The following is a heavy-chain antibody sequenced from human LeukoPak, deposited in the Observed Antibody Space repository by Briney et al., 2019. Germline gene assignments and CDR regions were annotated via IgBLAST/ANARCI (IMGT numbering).Heavy chain of an antibody. CDR3: ARDPTVITSSRITIFGVVKSPHNWFDP. J-gene: IGHJ5*02. D-gene: IGHD3-3*01. V-gene: IGHV1-46*01. Sequence: ASVKVSCKASGYSFTSYCMHWVRQAPGQGLEWRGMITPSDGGTTYAQKFQGRVTMTRDTSTSTVRMELSRLRSEDTAIYFCARDPTVITSSRITIFGVVKSPHNWFDPWGQGTLVIVSS. CDR1: GYSFTSYC. CDR2: ITPSDGGT.